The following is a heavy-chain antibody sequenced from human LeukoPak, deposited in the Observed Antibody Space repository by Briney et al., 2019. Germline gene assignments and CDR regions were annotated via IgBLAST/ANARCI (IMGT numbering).Heavy chain of an antibody. J-gene: IGHJ6*04. D-gene: IGHD3-10*01. CDR1: GGTFISYA. V-gene: IGHV1-69*01. CDR3: ARDREYYYGSGSYTGYYYYYYGMDV. Sequence: SVKVSCKASGGTFISYAISWVRQAPGQGLEWMGGIIPIFGRANYAQKFQGRVTITADESTSTAYMELSSLRSEDTAVYYCARDREYYYGSGSYTGYYYYYYGMDVWGKGTTVTVSS. CDR2: IIPIFGRA.